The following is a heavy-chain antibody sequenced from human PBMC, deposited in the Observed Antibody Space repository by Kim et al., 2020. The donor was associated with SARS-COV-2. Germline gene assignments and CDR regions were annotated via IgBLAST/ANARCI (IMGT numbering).Heavy chain of an antibody. J-gene: IGHJ4*02. D-gene: IGHD3-3*01. Sequence: GGSLRLSCAASGFTVSSNYMSWVRQAPGKGLEWVSVIYSGGSTYYADSVKGRFTISRHNSKNTLYLQMNSLRAEDTAVYYCARVDYDFWSGYYTLFDYWGQGTLVTVSS. CDR2: IYSGGST. CDR1: GFTVSSNY. V-gene: IGHV3-53*04. CDR3: ARVDYDFWSGYYTLFDY.